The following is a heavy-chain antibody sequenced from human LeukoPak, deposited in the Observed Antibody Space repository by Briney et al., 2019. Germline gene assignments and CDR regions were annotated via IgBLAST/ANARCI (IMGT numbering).Heavy chain of an antibody. V-gene: IGHV3-43D*03. D-gene: IGHD3-22*01. CDR3: AKDHGYDYYDSSGYSLSWYFDY. Sequence: GGSLRLSCAASGFTFDDYAMHWVRQAPGKGLEWVSLISWDGGSTYYADSVKGRFTISRDNSKNSLYLRMNSLRAEDTALYYCAKDHGYDYYDSSGYSLSWYFDYWGQGTLVTVSS. CDR2: ISWDGGST. CDR1: GFTFDDYA. J-gene: IGHJ4*02.